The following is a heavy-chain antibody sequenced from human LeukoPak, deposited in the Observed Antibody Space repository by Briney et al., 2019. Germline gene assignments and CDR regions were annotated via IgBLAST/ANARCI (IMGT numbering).Heavy chain of an antibody. CDR1: GDSISSRSYY. J-gene: IGHJ4*02. Sequence: SETLSLTCTVSGDSISSRSYYWGWIRQPPGKGLEWIGNIYYSGSTYNPSLKSRVTISVDTSKNQFSLKVSSVTASDTAVYYCARVQAAAGSGFDYWGQGTLVTASS. CDR2: IYYSGST. D-gene: IGHD6-13*01. V-gene: IGHV4-39*01. CDR3: ARVQAAAGSGFDY.